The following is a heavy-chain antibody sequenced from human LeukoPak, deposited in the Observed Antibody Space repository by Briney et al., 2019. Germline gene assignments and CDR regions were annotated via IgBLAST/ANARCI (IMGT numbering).Heavy chain of an antibody. D-gene: IGHD3-22*01. Sequence: GGSLRLSCAASGFTVSSNYMSWVRQAPGKGLEWVAVISYDGSNKYYADSVKGRFTISRDNSKNTLYLQMNSLRAEDTAVYYCANSPHSPYYDSSGYSPGDYWGQGTLVTVSS. J-gene: IGHJ4*02. CDR1: GFTVSSNY. V-gene: IGHV3-30*18. CDR3: ANSPHSPYYDSSGYSPGDY. CDR2: ISYDGSNK.